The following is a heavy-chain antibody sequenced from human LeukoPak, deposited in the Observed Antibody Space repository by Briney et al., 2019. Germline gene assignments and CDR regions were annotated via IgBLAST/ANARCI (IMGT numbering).Heavy chain of an antibody. Sequence: GGSLRLSCEASGLIFSSYAMSWVRQAPGKGLEWVSAISGSGGSTYYADSVKGRFTISRDNSKNTLYLQMNSLRAEDTAVYYCAKTYSRIVGATDVDYWGQGTLVTVSS. CDR1: GLIFSSYA. V-gene: IGHV3-23*01. CDR3: AKTYSRIVGATDVDY. D-gene: IGHD1-26*01. J-gene: IGHJ4*02. CDR2: ISGSGGST.